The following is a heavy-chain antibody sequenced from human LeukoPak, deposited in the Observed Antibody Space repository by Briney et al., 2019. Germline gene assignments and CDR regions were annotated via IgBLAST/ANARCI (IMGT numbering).Heavy chain of an antibody. CDR3: ARVEAGSYFDY. Sequence: RGSLRLSCAASGFTFADYAMTWVRQAPGKGLEWVSVIYSGGSTYYADSVKGRFTISRDNSKNTLYLQMNSLRAEDTAVYYCARVEAGSYFDYWGQGTLVTVSS. J-gene: IGHJ4*02. D-gene: IGHD3-10*01. CDR1: GFTFADYA. CDR2: IYSGGST. V-gene: IGHV3-53*01.